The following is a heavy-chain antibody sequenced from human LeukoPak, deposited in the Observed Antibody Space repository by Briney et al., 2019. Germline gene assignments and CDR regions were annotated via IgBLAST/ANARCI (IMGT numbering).Heavy chain of an antibody. J-gene: IGHJ4*02. CDR1: GFTFSSYG. D-gene: IGHD2-21*01. CDR3: AKGLVSGY. CDR2: ISYDGSNK. Sequence: PGRSLRLSCAASGFTFSSYGMHWVRQAPGKGLEWVAVISYDGSNKYYADSVKGRFTIPRDNSKNTLYLQMNSLRAEDTAVYYFAKGLVSGYRGEGTLVAVSS. V-gene: IGHV3-30*18.